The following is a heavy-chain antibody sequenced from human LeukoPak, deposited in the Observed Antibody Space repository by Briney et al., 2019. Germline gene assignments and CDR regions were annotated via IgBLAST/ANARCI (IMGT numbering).Heavy chain of an antibody. J-gene: IGHJ3*02. Sequence: GGSLKLSCAASGFTFSSYWMHWVRQAPGKGLVWVSRINSDGSSTRYADSVKGGFTISRDNAKNTLYLQMNSLRAEDTAVYYCSTSFSSTEAFDIWGQGTMVTVSS. CDR2: INSDGSST. CDR3: STSFSSTEAFDI. CDR1: GFTFSSYW. V-gene: IGHV3-74*01.